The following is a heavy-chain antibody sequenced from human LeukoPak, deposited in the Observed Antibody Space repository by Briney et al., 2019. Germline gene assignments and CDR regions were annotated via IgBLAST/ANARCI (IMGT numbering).Heavy chain of an antibody. Sequence: GGSLRLSCAASGFTFSSCAMRWVRQAPGKGLEWVSAITGGGGDNTYYADSVRGRFTISRDNYKNTLYLQMNSLRAEDTAVYYCAKVDRLRNFDYWGQGTLVTVSS. CDR1: GFTFSSCA. D-gene: IGHD3-22*01. V-gene: IGHV3-23*01. J-gene: IGHJ4*02. CDR3: AKVDRLRNFDY. CDR2: ITGGGGDNT.